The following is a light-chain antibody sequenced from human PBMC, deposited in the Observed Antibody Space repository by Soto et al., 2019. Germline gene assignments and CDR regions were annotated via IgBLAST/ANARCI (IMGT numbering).Light chain of an antibody. CDR2: GIS. CDR1: QSVSSNY. CDR3: EQYGSSPRT. Sequence: EMVLTQSPGTLSLSPGERATLSCRASQSVSSNYFAWYRQRPGQAPRLLIYGISSRATGIPDRFSGSGSGTDFTLTISRLEPEDFAVYYCEQYGSSPRTFGQGTKVDIK. V-gene: IGKV3-20*01. J-gene: IGKJ1*01.